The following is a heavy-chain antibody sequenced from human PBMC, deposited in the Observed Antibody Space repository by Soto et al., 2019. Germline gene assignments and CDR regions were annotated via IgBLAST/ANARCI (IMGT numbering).Heavy chain of an antibody. V-gene: IGHV4-31*03. J-gene: IGHJ1*01. Sequence: QVQLQESGPGLVKPSQTLSLTCTVSGGSISSGAYYWSWIRQHPGKGLEWIGYIYYSGSTYYNPSLKSRVTISVDTSKNQYSLKLGSVTAADTAVYYCARDSAQYSSSWAYFQYWGQGTLVTVSS. D-gene: IGHD6-6*01. CDR2: IYYSGST. CDR1: GGSISSGAYY. CDR3: ARDSAQYSSSWAYFQY.